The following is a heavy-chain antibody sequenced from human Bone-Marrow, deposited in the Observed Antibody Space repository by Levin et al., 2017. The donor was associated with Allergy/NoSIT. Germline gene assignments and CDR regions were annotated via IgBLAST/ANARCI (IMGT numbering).Heavy chain of an antibody. V-gene: IGHV3-30-3*01. J-gene: IGHJ3*02. CDR2: VSYDGGNK. D-gene: IGHD3-22*01. CDR1: GFTFSDYA. Sequence: AGESLKISCAASGFTFSDYAIHWVRQAPGKGLEWVAVVSYDGGNKYYAGSVKGRFTISRDNTKNTLFLQMNTLRPDDTAMYFCARYQSGSFDIWGQGTMVIVSS. CDR3: ARYQSGSFDI.